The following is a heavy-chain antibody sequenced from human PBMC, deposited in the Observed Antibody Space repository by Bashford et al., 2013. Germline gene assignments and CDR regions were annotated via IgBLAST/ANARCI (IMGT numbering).Heavy chain of an antibody. Sequence: WVRQMPGKGLEWMGIIYPGDSDTRYSPSFQGQVTISADKSISTAYLQWSSLKASDTAMYYCARPHDYDSSGYAPWGQGTLVTVSS. J-gene: IGHJ5*02. CDR2: IYPGDSDT. D-gene: IGHD3-22*01. CDR3: ARPHDYDSSGYAP. V-gene: IGHV5-51*01.